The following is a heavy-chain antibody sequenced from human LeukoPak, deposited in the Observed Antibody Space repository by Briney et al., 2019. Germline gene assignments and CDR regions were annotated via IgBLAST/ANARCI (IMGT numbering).Heavy chain of an antibody. V-gene: IGHV4-38-2*02. CDR3: ARSHYDILTGFDY. J-gene: IGHJ4*02. CDR1: GYSISSGYY. Sequence: PSETLSLTCTVSGYSISSGYYWGWIRQPPGKGLEWIGSIYHSGSTYYNPSLKSRVTISVDTSKNQFSLKLSSVTAADTAVYYCARSHYDILTGFDYWGQGTLVTVSS. CDR2: IYHSGST. D-gene: IGHD3-9*01.